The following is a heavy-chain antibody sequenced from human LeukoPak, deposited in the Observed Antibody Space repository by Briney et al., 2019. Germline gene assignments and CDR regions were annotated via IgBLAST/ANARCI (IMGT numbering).Heavy chain of an antibody. D-gene: IGHD5-18*01. CDR2: ISGSGGST. J-gene: IGHJ4*02. CDR1: GFTFSSYA. CDR3: AKDQWVGIQLWLPGFDY. Sequence: GGSLRLSCAASGFTFSSYAMSWVRQAPGKGLEWVSAISGSGGSTYYADSVKGRFTISRDNSKNTLYLQMNSLRAEDTAVYYCAKDQWVGIQLWLPGFDYWGQGTLVTVSS. V-gene: IGHV3-23*01.